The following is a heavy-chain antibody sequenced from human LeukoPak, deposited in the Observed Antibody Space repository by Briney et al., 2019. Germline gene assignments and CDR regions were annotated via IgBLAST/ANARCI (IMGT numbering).Heavy chain of an antibody. CDR3: ARHLPLFTSRAFDL. Sequence: SETLSLTCAVSSGSLSGYYWSWIRQPPGKGLEWIGDINHSGSTNYNPSLKRRVTISVDTSKNQFSLKLSSVTAADTAVYYCARHLPLFTSRAFDLWGQGTMVTVSS. CDR2: INHSGST. CDR1: SGSLSGYY. J-gene: IGHJ3*01. D-gene: IGHD3-16*01. V-gene: IGHV4-34*01.